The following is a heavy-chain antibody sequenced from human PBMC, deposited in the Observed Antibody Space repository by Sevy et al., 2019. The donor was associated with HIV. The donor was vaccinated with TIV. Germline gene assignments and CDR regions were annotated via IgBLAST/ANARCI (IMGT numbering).Heavy chain of an antibody. CDR3: ARESWFGELAPDY. V-gene: IGHV3-11*01. J-gene: IGHJ4*02. CDR2: ISSSGSTI. Sequence: GGSLRLSCAASGFTFSDYYMSWIRQAPGKGLEWVSYISSSGSTIYYADSVKGRFTISRDNAKNSLYLQMNSLRAEDTAVYYCARESWFGELAPDYWGPGTLVTVSS. D-gene: IGHD3-10*01. CDR1: GFTFSDYY.